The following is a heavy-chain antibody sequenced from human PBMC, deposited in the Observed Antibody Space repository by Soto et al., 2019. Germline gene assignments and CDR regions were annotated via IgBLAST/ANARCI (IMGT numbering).Heavy chain of an antibody. D-gene: IGHD6-19*01. Sequence: ESGGGLVKPGGSLRLSCVASGFTFRAYSMSWVRQAPGQGLEWVASITSSNTYIYYTRSVEGRFTISRDDAKNSLHLQMNTLRAEDTAVYYCATGGFKQWLVYFKYWGQGTLVNVSS. CDR3: ATGGFKQWLVYFKY. J-gene: IGHJ4*02. CDR2: ITSSNTYI. CDR1: GFTFRAYS. V-gene: IGHV3-21*06.